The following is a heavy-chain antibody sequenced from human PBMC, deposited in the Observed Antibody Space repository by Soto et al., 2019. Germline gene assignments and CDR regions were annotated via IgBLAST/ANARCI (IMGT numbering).Heavy chain of an antibody. V-gene: IGHV1-69*01. CDR3: ATVVVGSRRSLDY. D-gene: IGHD1-26*01. Sequence: QVQLVQSGAEVKKPGSSVTVSCKASGGTFSSYTISWVRQAPGEGLEWMAGISPIFGTPIYAQKFQDRVTITADDSTMTAYMEMNRRTSEDTAVYYCATVVVGSRRSLDYWGQGTLVTISS. CDR2: ISPIFGTP. J-gene: IGHJ4*02. CDR1: GGTFSSYT.